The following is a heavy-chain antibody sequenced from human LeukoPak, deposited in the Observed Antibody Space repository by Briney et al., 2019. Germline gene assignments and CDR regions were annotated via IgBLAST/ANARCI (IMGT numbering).Heavy chain of an antibody. CDR1: GGTFNSYA. Sequence: ASVKVSCKASGGTFNSYAISWVRQAPGQGLEWMGRIIPIFGTANYAQKFQGRVTITTDESTSTAYMELSSLRSEDTAVYYCARDGQGYYYDSSGYSDWGQGTLVTVSS. CDR2: IIPIFGTA. V-gene: IGHV1-69*05. J-gene: IGHJ4*02. D-gene: IGHD3-22*01. CDR3: ARDGQGYYYDSSGYSD.